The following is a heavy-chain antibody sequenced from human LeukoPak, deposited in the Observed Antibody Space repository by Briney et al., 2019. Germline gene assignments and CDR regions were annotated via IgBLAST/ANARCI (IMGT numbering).Heavy chain of an antibody. D-gene: IGHD6-13*01. CDR3: ARANSSSWYFRGSDNWFDP. J-gene: IGHJ5*02. CDR2: INPNSGGT. V-gene: IGHV1-2*02. CDR1: GYTFTGYY. Sequence: ASVKVSCKASGYTFTGYYMHWVRQAPGQGLEWMGWINPNSGGTNYAQKFQGRVTMTRDTSISTAYMELSRLRSDDMAVYYCARANSSSWYFRGSDNWFDPWGQGTLVTVSS.